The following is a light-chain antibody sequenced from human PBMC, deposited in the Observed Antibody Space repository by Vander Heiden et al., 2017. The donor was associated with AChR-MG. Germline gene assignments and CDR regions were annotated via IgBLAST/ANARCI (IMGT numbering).Light chain of an antibody. CDR2: GKN. V-gene: IGLV3-19*01. CDR3: NSRDTSGNHVL. CDR1: SLRKYY. J-gene: IGLJ2*01. Sequence: SSELTQDPAVSVALGQTVRITCEGDSLRKYYASWYRQKPGQATVLVIYGKNNRPSGIPDRFSGSTLGNTASLTITAAQAEDEADYYCNSRDTSGNHVLFGGGTKLTVL.